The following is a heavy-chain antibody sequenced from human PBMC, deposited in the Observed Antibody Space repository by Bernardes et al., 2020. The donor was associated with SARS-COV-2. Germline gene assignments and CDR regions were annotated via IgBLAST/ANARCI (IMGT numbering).Heavy chain of an antibody. Sequence: ASVKVSCKAYGYTFPGYYMHWVRQAPGQGLEWMGWINPTSGGNNYAQKFQGRVTMTRDTSISTAYMELSRLRSDDTAVYYCARDYGDYIGELYYFDYWGQGTLVTVSS. V-gene: IGHV1-2*02. CDR3: ARDYGDYIGELYYFDY. J-gene: IGHJ4*02. D-gene: IGHD4-17*01. CDR2: INPTSGGN. CDR1: GYTFPGYY.